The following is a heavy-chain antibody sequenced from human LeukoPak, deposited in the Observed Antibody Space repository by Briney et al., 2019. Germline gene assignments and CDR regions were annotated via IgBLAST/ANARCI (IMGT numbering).Heavy chain of an antibody. CDR2: INHSGSA. CDR1: GGSFSGYY. D-gene: IGHD4-17*01. J-gene: IGHJ4*02. V-gene: IGHV4-34*01. CDR3: ARGQGTVTTH. Sequence: SETLSLTCAVYGGSFSGYYRSWIRQPPGKGLEWIGEINHSGSANYNPSLKSRVTISLDTSKNQFSLKLSSVTAADTAVYYCARGQGTVTTHWGQGTLVTVSS.